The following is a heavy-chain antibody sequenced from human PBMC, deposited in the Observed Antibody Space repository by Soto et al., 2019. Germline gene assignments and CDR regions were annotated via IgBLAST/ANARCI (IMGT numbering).Heavy chain of an antibody. D-gene: IGHD3-22*01. CDR1: GFTFSSYA. J-gene: IGHJ4*02. CDR2: ISYDGSNK. CDR3: ARGLYYYDSSDVLSFDY. Sequence: GGSLRLSCAASGFTFSSYAMHWVRQAPGKGLEWVAVISYDGSNKYYADSVKGRFTISRDNSKNTLYLQMNSLRAEDTAVYYCARGLYYYDSSDVLSFDYWGQGTLVTVSS. V-gene: IGHV3-30-3*01.